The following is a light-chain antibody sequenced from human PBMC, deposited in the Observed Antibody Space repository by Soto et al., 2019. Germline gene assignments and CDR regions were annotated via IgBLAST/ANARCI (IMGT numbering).Light chain of an antibody. V-gene: IGKV3-15*01. CDR1: QSISDT. CDR2: GAS. J-gene: IGKJ5*01. CDR3: QQYYDWPIT. Sequence: EIVMTQSPATLSLSPGGRATLSCRASQSISDTLAWYQQKPGQAPRLLIHGASTRATGFPARFSGSGSGTDFTLTISSLQSEDFAVYYCQQYYDWPITFGQGTRLEIK.